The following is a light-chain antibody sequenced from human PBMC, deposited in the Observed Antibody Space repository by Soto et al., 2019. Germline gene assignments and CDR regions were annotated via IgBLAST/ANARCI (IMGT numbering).Light chain of an antibody. CDR3: SSYRGSSAVVL. CDR2: DVS. J-gene: IGLJ2*01. V-gene: IGLV2-14*03. Sequence: QSVLTQPASVSGSPGQSNTISCTGTSNDVGGYNYVSWYQHFPGRAPRLMIYDVSNRPSGISNRFSGSKSGNTASLTISGLQAEDEADYYCSSYRGSSAVVLFGGGTKLTVL. CDR1: SNDVGGYNY.